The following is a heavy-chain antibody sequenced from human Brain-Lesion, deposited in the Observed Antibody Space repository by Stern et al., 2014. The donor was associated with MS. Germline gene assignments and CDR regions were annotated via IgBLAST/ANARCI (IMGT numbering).Heavy chain of an antibody. D-gene: IGHD3-10*01. Sequence: QVQLQESGPGLVKPSGTLSLTCAVSGASISNTQWWTWVRQSPGKGLEWIGEIYQSGSANYNPSLGSRVTISVDRSKNGFSLKLNSVTAADTAVYYCARDPRRGGLSGYYHGMDVWGQGTTVTVSS. CDR1: GASISNTQW. CDR3: ARDPRRGGLSGYYHGMDV. J-gene: IGHJ6*02. CDR2: IYQSGSA. V-gene: IGHV4-4*02.